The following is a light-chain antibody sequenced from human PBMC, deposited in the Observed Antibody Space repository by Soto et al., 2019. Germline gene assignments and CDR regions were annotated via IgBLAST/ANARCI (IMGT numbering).Light chain of an antibody. CDR1: QTVRNNY. CDR2: DAS. J-gene: IGKJ4*01. V-gene: IGKV3-20*01. CDR3: QQFSSYPLT. Sequence: MFKQSPGTLSLSPAERATLSCRASQTVRNNYLAWYQQKPGQATRLLIYDASSRATGIPDRFSGGGSGTDFPLTIRRLEPEDFEVYYCQQFSSYPLTFCGGTRLDIK.